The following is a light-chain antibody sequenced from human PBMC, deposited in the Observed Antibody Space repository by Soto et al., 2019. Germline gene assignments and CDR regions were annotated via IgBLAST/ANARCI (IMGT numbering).Light chain of an antibody. CDR1: QSVSSSY. Sequence: EIVLTQSPGTLSLSPGERATLSCRASQSVSSSYLAWYQQKPGQAPRLLIYGASSRATGIADRFSGSGSGTDFPLTISRLESEDFAVYYCQQYGSTPPITFGQGTRLEIK. V-gene: IGKV3-20*01. J-gene: IGKJ5*01. CDR3: QQYGSTPPIT. CDR2: GAS.